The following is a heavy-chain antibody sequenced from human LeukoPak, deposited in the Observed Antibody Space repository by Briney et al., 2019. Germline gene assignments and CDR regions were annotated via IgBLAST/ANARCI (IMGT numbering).Heavy chain of an antibody. CDR3: AKSGCSSTNCYLNF. D-gene: IGHD2-2*01. CDR2: ISHDGNTK. CDR1: GFTFSDYG. J-gene: IGHJ4*02. Sequence: GRSLRLSCAASGFTFSDYGMHWVRQAPGKGLEWVAVISHDGNTKYYTDSVKGRFTISRDNSKNTLYLQMNSLRAGDTAVYHCAKSGCSSTNCYLNFWGRGTLVIVSS. V-gene: IGHV3-30*18.